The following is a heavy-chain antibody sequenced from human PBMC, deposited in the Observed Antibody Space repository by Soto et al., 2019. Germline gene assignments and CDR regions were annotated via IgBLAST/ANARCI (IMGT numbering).Heavy chain of an antibody. CDR3: ARDPLIVVLGDAFDI. Sequence: QVQLVESGGGVVQPGRSLRLSCAASGFTFSSYGMHWVRQAPGKGLEWVAVIWYDGSNKYYADSVKGRFTISRDNSKNTLYLQMNSLRAEDTAVYYCARDPLIVVLGDAFDIWGPGTMVTVSS. J-gene: IGHJ3*02. CDR2: IWYDGSNK. V-gene: IGHV3-33*01. D-gene: IGHD3-22*01. CDR1: GFTFSSYG.